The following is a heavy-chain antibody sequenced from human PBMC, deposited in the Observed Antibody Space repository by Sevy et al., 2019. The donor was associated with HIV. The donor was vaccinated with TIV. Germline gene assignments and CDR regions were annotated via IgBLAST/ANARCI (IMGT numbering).Heavy chain of an antibody. CDR1: GFTFSDHY. Sequence: GGSLRLSCVASGFTFSDHYMEWVRQAPGKGLEWVGRTRNKADGYTTEYAASVKGRFTNSRDDSKNSLYVQMNSLKTEDTAVDYCATHAGIAAAGRVFDYWGQGTLVTVSS. CDR2: TRNKADGYTT. V-gene: IGHV3-72*01. D-gene: IGHD6-13*01. J-gene: IGHJ4*02. CDR3: ATHAGIAAAGRVFDY.